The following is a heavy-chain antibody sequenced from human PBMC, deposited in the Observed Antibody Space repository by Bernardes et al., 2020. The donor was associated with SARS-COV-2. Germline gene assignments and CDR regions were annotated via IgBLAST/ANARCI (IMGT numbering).Heavy chain of an antibody. V-gene: IGHV4-34*01. CDR3: ARIGYSGYGGNYGMDV. Sequence: SETLSLTCAVYGGSFSGYFWSWIRQPPGQGLECIGEINQSGSTNYNPSLKSRVTISVDTSKNQFSLKLRYVTAADTAVYYCARIGYSGYGGNYGMDVWGQGTTVTVSS. J-gene: IGHJ6*02. D-gene: IGHD5-12*01. CDR1: GGSFSGYF. CDR2: INQSGST.